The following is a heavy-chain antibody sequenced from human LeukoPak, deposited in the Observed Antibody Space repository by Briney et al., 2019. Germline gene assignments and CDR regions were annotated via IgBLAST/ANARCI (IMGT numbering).Heavy chain of an antibody. D-gene: IGHD3-22*01. J-gene: IGHJ6*03. V-gene: IGHV1-46*01. CDR1: GYTFTSYY. CDR3: AGGITMIVVVARDYMDV. Sequence: ASVKVSCKASGYTFTSYYMHWVRQAPGQGLEWMGIINPSGGSTSYAQKFQGRVTMTRDTSTSTVYMELSSLRSEDTAVYYCAGGITMIVVVARDYMDVWGKGTTVTVSS. CDR2: INPSGGST.